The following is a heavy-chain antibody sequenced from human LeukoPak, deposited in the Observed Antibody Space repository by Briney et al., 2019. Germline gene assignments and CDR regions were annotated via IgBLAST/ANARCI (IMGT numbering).Heavy chain of an antibody. J-gene: IGHJ4*02. CDR1: GFTFSSYG. V-gene: IGHV3-30*03. D-gene: IGHD1-26*01. CDR3: ARGGGDY. Sequence: GSLXLSCAASGFTFSSYGMHWVRQAPGKGLEWVAVISYDGSNKYYADSVKGRFTISRDNSKNTLYLQMNSLRAEDTAVYYCARGGGDYWGQGTLVTVSS. CDR2: ISYDGSNK.